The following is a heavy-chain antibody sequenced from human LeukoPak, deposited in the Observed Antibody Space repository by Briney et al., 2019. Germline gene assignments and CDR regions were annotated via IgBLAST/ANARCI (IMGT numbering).Heavy chain of an antibody. CDR3: AREGWIAAAGTTEYFQH. D-gene: IGHD6-13*01. J-gene: IGHJ1*01. Sequence: AGSLRLSCAAPGFTISSYSMNWLRQPPRKGLQWVSSISNSSSYIYYADSVKGRFTISRDNAKNSLYLHMNSLRAEDTAVYYCAREGWIAAAGTTEYFQHWGQGTLVTVSS. V-gene: IGHV3-21*01. CDR1: GFTISSYS. CDR2: ISNSSSYI.